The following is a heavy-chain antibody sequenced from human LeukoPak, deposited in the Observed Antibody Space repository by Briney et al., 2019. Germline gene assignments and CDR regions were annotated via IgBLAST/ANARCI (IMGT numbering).Heavy chain of an antibody. CDR3: ARDKIVPGGYYFDY. J-gene: IGHJ4*02. V-gene: IGHV4-31*03. Sequence: SETLSLTCTVSGGSISSGGYYWSWIRQHPGKGLEWIGYIYYSGSTYYNPSLKSRVTISVDTSKNQFSLKLSSVTAADTAAYYCARDKIVPGGYYFDYWGQGTLVTVSS. CDR2: IYYSGST. D-gene: IGHD3-16*01. CDR1: GGSISSGGYY.